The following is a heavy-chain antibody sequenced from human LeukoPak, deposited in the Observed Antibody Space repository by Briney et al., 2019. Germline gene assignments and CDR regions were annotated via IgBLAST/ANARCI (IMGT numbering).Heavy chain of an antibody. V-gene: IGHV3-48*01. CDR3: ARDKFTFGGVYYYYYGMDV. D-gene: IGHD3-16*01. CDR2: ISSSSSTI. J-gene: IGHJ6*02. CDR1: GFTFSSYS. Sequence: PGGSLRLSCAASGFTFSSYSMTWVRQAPGKGLEWVSYISSSSSTIYYADSVKGRFTISRDNAKNSLYLQMNSLRAEDTAVYYCARDKFTFGGVYYYYYGMDVWGQGTTVTVSS.